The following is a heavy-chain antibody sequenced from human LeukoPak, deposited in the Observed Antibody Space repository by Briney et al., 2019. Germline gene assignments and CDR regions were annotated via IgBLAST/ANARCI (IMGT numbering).Heavy chain of an antibody. CDR3: ARDIEMDV. CDR1: GHNLTRQG. CDR2: HSAYNGNT. V-gene: IGHV1-18*01. Sequence: APVKASCNASGHNLTRQGHRRRRQAPGQAHELRGWHSAYNGNTNYAQKLQGRVTMTPDPSTSTAYMELRRLRSDDTAVYYCARDIEMDVWGQGTTVTVSS. J-gene: IGHJ6*02. D-gene: IGHD1-26*01.